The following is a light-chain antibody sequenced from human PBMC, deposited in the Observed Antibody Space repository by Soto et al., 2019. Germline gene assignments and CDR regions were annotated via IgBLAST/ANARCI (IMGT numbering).Light chain of an antibody. CDR2: KAS. Sequence: DIQMTQSPSTLSASVGDRVTITCRASQIISNWLAWYQQKPGKAPKVLIYKASSLETGVPSRFSGSGSGTEFTLTISSLQPDDFATYDCQQSNSYPFTFGPGTKVNIK. CDR1: QIISNW. J-gene: IGKJ3*01. V-gene: IGKV1-5*03. CDR3: QQSNSYPFT.